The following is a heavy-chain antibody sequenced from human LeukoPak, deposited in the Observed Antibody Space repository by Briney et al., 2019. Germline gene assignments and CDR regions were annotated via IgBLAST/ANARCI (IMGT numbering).Heavy chain of an antibody. D-gene: IGHD4/OR15-4a*01. CDR2: IKHDGSEA. CDR3: TRDALFGAGRTHLDS. J-gene: IGHJ4*02. Sequence: GGSLRLSCAASEFTFNRYWMSWVRQAPGKGLEWVANIKHDGSEAHYVDSVKGRFTISRDNAKNSLSLQMNSLNVDDTGVYFCTRDALFGAGRTHLDSWSQGTLVSVSS. CDR1: EFTFNRYW. V-gene: IGHV3-7*04.